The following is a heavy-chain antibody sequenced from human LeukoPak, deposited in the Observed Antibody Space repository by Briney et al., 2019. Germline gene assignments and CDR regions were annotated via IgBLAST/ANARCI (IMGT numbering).Heavy chain of an antibody. Sequence: PSETLSLTCTVSGGSISSYYWSWIRQPAGKGLEWIGRIYTSGSTNYNPSLKSRVTMSVDASKNQFSLKLSSVTAADTAMYYCARHGEKQLENWFDPWGQGTLVTVSS. V-gene: IGHV4-4*07. J-gene: IGHJ5*02. CDR1: GGSISSYY. CDR3: ARHGEKQLENWFDP. D-gene: IGHD1-1*01. CDR2: IYTSGST.